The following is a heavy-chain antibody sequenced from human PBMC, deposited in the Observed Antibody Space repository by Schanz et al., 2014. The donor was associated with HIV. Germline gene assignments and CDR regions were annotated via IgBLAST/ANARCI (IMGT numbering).Heavy chain of an antibody. CDR1: EFTFSSYG. CDR3: AKRGVAAEFDY. Sequence: QVQLVESGGGVVQPGRSLRLSCAASEFTFSSYGMHWVSQAPGKGLEWVALISFDGATTSYVDSVKGRFTISRDNVKNTLSLQMSSLRIEDTAVYFCAKRGVAAEFDYWGQGTLVTVSS. J-gene: IGHJ4*02. CDR2: ISFDGATT. D-gene: IGHD6-19*01. V-gene: IGHV3-30*18.